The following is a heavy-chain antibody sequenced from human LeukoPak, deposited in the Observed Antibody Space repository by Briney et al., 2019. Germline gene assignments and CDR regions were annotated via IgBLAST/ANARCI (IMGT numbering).Heavy chain of an antibody. CDR2: ISWNSGSI. Sequence: GRSLRLSCAAYGFTFDDYATHWVRHAPGEGLEWVSGISWNSGSICYADSVKGRFTISRDNDKNSLYLQKNSLRAEDTALYYCTMVRGGTFGYWGQGTLVTVSP. CDR3: TMVRGGTFGY. D-gene: IGHD3-10*01. CDR1: GFTFDDYA. J-gene: IGHJ4*02. V-gene: IGHV3-9*01.